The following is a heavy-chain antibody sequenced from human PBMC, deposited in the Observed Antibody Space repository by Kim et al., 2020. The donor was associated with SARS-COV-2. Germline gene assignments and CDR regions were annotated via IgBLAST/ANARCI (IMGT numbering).Heavy chain of an antibody. V-gene: IGHV1-18*01. D-gene: IGHD3-9*01. CDR1: GYTFTSYG. CDR2: ISAYNGNT. CDR3: ARVGPARFDLRYFDWFSLGTVEPDIEDFDY. J-gene: IGHJ4*02. Sequence: ASVKVSCKASGYTFTSYGISWVRQAPGQGLEWMGWISAYNGNTNYPQKLQGRVTMTTDTSTSTAYMELRSLRSDDTAVYYCARVGPARFDLRYFDWFSLGTVEPDIEDFDYWGQGTLVTVSS.